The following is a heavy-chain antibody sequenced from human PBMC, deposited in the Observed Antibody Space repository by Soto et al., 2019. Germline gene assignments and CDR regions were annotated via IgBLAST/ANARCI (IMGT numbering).Heavy chain of an antibody. CDR2: IYYSGNT. Sequence: PSETLSLTCTVSGGSISSYYWSWIRQPPGKGLEWIGYIYYSGNTNYNPSLKSRVTISVDTSKNQFSLKLSSVTAADTAVYYCARALYGSGSYYYYYYMDVWGKGTTVTVSS. CDR3: ARALYGSGSYYYYYYMDV. CDR1: GGSISSYY. V-gene: IGHV4-59*01. D-gene: IGHD3-10*01. J-gene: IGHJ6*03.